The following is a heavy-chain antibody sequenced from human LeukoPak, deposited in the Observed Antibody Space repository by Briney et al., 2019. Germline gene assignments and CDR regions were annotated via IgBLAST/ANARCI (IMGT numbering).Heavy chain of an antibody. V-gene: IGHV3-30*02. J-gene: IGHJ4*02. Sequence: GGSLRLSCAASGFTFTTYGMHWVRQAPGKGLEWAAFIRYDGGNKYYADSVKGRFTMSRDNSKNSLYLQMNSLRAEDTAVYYCAKDRYYTSGSYFGYFDYWGQGTLVTVSS. D-gene: IGHD3-10*01. CDR2: IRYDGGNK. CDR1: GFTFTTYG. CDR3: AKDRYYTSGSYFGYFDY.